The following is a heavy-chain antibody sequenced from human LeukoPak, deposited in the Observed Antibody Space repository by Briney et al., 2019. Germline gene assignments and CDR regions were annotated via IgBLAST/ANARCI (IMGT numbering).Heavy chain of an antibody. CDR1: GYTFTGYY. J-gene: IGHJ6*02. D-gene: IGHD6-13*01. CDR2: INPNSGGT. V-gene: IGHV1-2*02. Sequence: GASVKVSCKASGYTFTGYYMHWVRQAPGQGLEWMGWINPNSGGTNYAQKFQGRVTMTRDTSISTAHMELSRLRSDDTAVYYCARTRAAAGIHNSLRYGMDVWGQGTTVTVSS. CDR3: ARTRAAAGIHNSLRYGMDV.